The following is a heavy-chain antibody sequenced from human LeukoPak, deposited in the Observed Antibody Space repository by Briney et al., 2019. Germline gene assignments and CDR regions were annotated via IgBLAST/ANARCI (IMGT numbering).Heavy chain of an antibody. CDR3: ELLWFGELF. J-gene: IGHJ4*02. V-gene: IGHV3-21*01. CDR2: ISSSSYI. CDR1: GFTFSSYH. Sequence: GGSLRHSCAATGFTFSSYHMNWVRQAPGKGLEWVSSISSSSYIYYADSVKGRFTISRDNAKNSLYLQMNSLRAEDTAVYYCELLWFGELFWGQGTLVTVSS. D-gene: IGHD3-10*01.